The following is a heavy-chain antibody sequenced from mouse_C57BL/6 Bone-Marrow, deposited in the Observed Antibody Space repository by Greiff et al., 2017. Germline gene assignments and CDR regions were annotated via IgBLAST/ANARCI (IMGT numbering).Heavy chain of an antibody. CDR3: ARGYGNYWYFDV. Sequence: EVKVVESGGGLVKPGGSLKLSCAASGFTFSSYAMSWVRQTPEKRLEWVATISDGGSYTYYPDNVKGRFTISRDNAKNNLYLQMSHLKSEDTAMYYCARGYGNYWYFDVCGTSATGTLSS. CDR2: ISDGGSYT. CDR1: GFTFSSYA. D-gene: IGHD2-1*01. V-gene: IGHV5-4*03. J-gene: IGHJ1*03.